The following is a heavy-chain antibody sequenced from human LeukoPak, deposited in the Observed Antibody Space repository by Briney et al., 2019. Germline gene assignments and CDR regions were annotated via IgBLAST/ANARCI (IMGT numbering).Heavy chain of an antibody. CDR3: AKDRGVVIPTSFLDY. CDR2: IYYSGST. J-gene: IGHJ4*02. CDR1: GGSISSSSYY. V-gene: IGHV4-39*02. D-gene: IGHD4-23*01. Sequence: SETLSLTCTVSGGSISSSSYYWGWIRQPPGKGLEWIGSIYYSGSTYYNPSLKSRVTISVDTSKNQFSLKLSSVTAADTAVYYCAKDRGVVIPTSFLDYWGQGTLVTVSS.